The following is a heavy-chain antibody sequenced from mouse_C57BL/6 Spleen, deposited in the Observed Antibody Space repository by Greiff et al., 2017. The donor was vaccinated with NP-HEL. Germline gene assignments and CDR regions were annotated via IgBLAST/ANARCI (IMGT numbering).Heavy chain of an antibody. CDR1: GYAFSSYW. V-gene: IGHV1-80*01. CDR3: ARREDYGREYYFDY. Sequence: QVQLQQSGAELVKPGASVKISCKASGYAFSSYWMNWVKQRPGKGLEWIGQIYPGDGDTNYNGKFKGKATLTADKSSSTASMQLSSLTSEDSAVYFCARREDYGREYYFDYWGQGTTLTVSS. CDR2: IYPGDGDT. J-gene: IGHJ2*01. D-gene: IGHD1-1*01.